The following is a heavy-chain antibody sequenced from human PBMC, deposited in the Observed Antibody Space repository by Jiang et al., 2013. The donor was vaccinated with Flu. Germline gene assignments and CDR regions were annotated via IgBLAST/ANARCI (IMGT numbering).Heavy chain of an antibody. Sequence: VVQPGRSLRLSCAASGFTFSSYGMHWVRQAPGKGLEWVAVIWYDGSNKYYADSVKGRFTISRDNSKNTLYLQMNSLRAEDTAVYYCARDPYYYDSSGYLDYWGQGTLVTVSS. CDR3: ARDPYYYDSSGYLDY. CDR2: IWYDGSNK. D-gene: IGHD3-22*01. J-gene: IGHJ4*02. CDR1: GFTFSSYG. V-gene: IGHV3-33*01.